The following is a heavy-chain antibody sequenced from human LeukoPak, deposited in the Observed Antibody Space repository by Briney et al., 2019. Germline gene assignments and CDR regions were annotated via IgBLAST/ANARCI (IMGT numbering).Heavy chain of an antibody. CDR2: ITSNGDTT. Sequence: GGSLRLSCSASGFTFSSYIMHRARQAPGKGLEYVSAITSNGDTTYYADSVKGRVTISRDNSKNTLYLQMSSLRAEDTAVYYCARGTRGFDYWGQGTLVTVSS. J-gene: IGHJ4*02. D-gene: IGHD3-10*01. V-gene: IGHV3-64D*09. CDR1: GFTFSSYI. CDR3: ARGTRGFDY.